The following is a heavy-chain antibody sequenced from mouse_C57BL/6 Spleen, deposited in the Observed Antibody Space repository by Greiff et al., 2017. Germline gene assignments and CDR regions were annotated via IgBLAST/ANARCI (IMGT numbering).Heavy chain of an antibody. D-gene: IGHD1-1*01. V-gene: IGHV14-2*01. CDR3: ARDYGSSYDY. J-gene: IGHJ2*01. CDR1: GFNIKDYY. Sequence: EVQLQQSGAELVKPGASVKLSCTASGFNIKDYYMHWVKQRTEQGLEWIGRIDPEDGETKYAPKFPGKATITANTSSNTAYLQISSLTSEDTAVYYCARDYGSSYDYWGQGTTLTVSS. CDR2: IDPEDGET.